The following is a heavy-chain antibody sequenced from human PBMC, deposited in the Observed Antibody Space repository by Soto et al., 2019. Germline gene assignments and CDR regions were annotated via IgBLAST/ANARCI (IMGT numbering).Heavy chain of an antibody. D-gene: IGHD6-13*01. J-gene: IGHJ4*02. CDR2: IIPIFGTA. Sequence: QVQLVQSGAEVKKPGSSVKVSCKASGGTFSSYAISWVRQAPGQGLEWMGGIIPIFGTANYAQKFQGRVTIPADESTSTAYMELSSVRCEDTAVYYCARQYSSRGDFGYWGQGTLVTVSS. V-gene: IGHV1-69*01. CDR1: GGTFSSYA. CDR3: ARQYSSRGDFGY.